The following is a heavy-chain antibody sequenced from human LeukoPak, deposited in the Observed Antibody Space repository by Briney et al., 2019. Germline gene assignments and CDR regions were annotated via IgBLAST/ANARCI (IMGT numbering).Heavy chain of an antibody. Sequence: SETLSLTCSVSGGSVSIVTYYWSWIRQPPGKGLEWIGYIWNSGNTRYNPSLKSRLTISVDTSKNQFSLKLSSVTAADTAIYYCAKEAAYYNSGSRPIDSWGQGTLVTVSS. CDR1: GGSVSIVTYY. D-gene: IGHD3-10*01. CDR2: IWNSGNT. J-gene: IGHJ4*02. V-gene: IGHV4-61*01. CDR3: AKEAAYYNSGSRPIDS.